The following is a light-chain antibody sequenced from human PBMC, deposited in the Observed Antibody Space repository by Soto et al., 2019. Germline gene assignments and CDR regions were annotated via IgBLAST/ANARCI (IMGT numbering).Light chain of an antibody. Sequence: EVLMTQSPATLSVSPGERATLSCRASQSVSTNLAWYQQKPGQAPRLLVYGASTRATGVPARFSGSGSGTEFTLTINSLQSDDFAVYYCQHSNNWPPWTCGQGTKVEIK. CDR2: GAS. CDR1: QSVSTN. J-gene: IGKJ1*01. CDR3: QHSNNWPPWT. V-gene: IGKV3-15*01.